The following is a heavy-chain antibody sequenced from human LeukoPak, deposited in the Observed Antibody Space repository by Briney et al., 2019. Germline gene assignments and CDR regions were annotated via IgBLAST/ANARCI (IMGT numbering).Heavy chain of an antibody. Sequence: PGGSLRLSCAASGFTFSSYSMNWVRQAPGKGLEWVSSISSSSSTIYYADSVKGRFTISRDNSKNTLYLQMKSLRAEDTAVYYCARERNLEIAVAGTIFNYWGQGALVTVSS. CDR1: GFTFSSYS. CDR2: ISSSSSTI. J-gene: IGHJ4*02. V-gene: IGHV3-48*01. D-gene: IGHD6-19*01. CDR3: ARERNLEIAVAGTIFNY.